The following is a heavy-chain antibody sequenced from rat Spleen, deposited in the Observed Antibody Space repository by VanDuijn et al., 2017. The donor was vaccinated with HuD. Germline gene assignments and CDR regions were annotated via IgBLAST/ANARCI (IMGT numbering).Heavy chain of an antibody. V-gene: IGHV5-29*01. CDR3: TRPPYNNHFDY. Sequence: EVQLVESGGGLVQPGSPLKLSCAASGFTFSDYGMAWVRQAPTKGLEWVATISYGDSSGHSSTYYRDSVKGRFTISRDNAKNTLYLQMNSLRSEDTATYYCTRPPYNNHFDYWGQGVMVTVSS. D-gene: IGHD1-10*01. CDR1: GFTFSDYG. J-gene: IGHJ2*01. CDR2: ISYGDSSGHSST.